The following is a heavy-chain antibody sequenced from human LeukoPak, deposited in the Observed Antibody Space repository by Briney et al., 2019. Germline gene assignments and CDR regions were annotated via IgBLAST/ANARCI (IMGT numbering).Heavy chain of an antibody. D-gene: IGHD5-12*01. CDR2: NYYTGST. CDR3: ARRSGYATWQV. J-gene: IGHJ6*04. Sequence: KTGGSLRLSCAASGFTFSSYGMHWVRQAPGKGLEWIGSNYYTGSTYYNPSLKSRVTVSVDTSKNQFSLKLSSVTAADTAVYYCARRSGYATWQVWGKGTTVTISS. V-gene: IGHV4-39*01. CDR1: GFTFSSYGMH.